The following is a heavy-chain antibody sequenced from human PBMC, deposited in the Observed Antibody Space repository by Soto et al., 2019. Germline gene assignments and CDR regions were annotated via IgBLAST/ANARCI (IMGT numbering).Heavy chain of an antibody. D-gene: IGHD3-22*01. CDR3: ASNADSSGYFFDY. V-gene: IGHV3-30-3*01. CDR1: GFTFSSYA. J-gene: IGHJ4*02. Sequence: GGSLRLSCAASGFTFSSYAMHWVRQAPGKGLEWVAIISYEGSNKYYADSVKGRFTISRDNSKNTLYLQMNSLRAEDTAVYYCASNADSSGYFFDYWGQGTLVTVSS. CDR2: ISYEGSNK.